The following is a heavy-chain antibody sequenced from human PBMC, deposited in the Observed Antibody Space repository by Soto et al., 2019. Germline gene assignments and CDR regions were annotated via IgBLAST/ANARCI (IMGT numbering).Heavy chain of an antibody. D-gene: IGHD3-10*01. CDR2: IYYSGST. CDR1: GGSISSGDYY. V-gene: IGHV4-30-4*01. Sequence: TLSLTCTVSGGSISSGDYYWSWIRQPPGKGLEWIGYIYYSGSTYYNPSLKSRVTISVDTSKNQFSLKLSSVTAADTAVYYCARDRPPGDTMVRGVLPHPHYYYGMDVWGQGTTVTVSS. J-gene: IGHJ6*02. CDR3: ARDRPPGDTMVRGVLPHPHYYYGMDV.